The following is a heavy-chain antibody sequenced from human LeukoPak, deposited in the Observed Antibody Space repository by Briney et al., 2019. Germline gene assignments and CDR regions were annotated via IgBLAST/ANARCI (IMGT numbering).Heavy chain of an antibody. CDR1: GGTFSSYA. CDR2: IIPIFGTA. J-gene: IGHJ5*02. V-gene: IGHV1-69*13. D-gene: IGHD3-10*01. CDR3: ARVPMVRGVIRKNWFDP. Sequence: SVKVSCKASGGTFSSYAISWVRQAPGQGLEWMGGIIPIFGTANYAQKFQGRVTITADESTSTAYMELSSLRSEDTAVYYCARVPMVRGVIRKNWFDPWGQGTLVTVSS.